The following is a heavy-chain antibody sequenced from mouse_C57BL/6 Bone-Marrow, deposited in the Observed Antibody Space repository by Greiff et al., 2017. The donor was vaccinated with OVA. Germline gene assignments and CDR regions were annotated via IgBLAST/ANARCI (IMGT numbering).Heavy chain of an antibody. V-gene: IGHV1-50*01. CDR3: AIFLWFAY. CDR1: GYTFTSYW. Sequence: QVQLQQPGAELVKPGASVKLSCKASGYTFTSYWMQWVKQRPGQGLEWIGEIDPSGRYPNYNPKFQGKAPFAVDTPYSTAYMQPSSLTSEDSAVYYCAIFLWFAYWGQGTLVTVSA. J-gene: IGHJ3*01. CDR2: IDPSGRYP.